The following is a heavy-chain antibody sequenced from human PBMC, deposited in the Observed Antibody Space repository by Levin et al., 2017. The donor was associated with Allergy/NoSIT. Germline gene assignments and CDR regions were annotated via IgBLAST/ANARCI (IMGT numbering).Heavy chain of an antibody. Sequence: SETLSLTCTVSGGSISSNYWSWIRQPPGKGLEWIAYVHYSGTTNHNPSLKSRVTISIDTSKNQFSLRLNSVTAADTAIYYCARTLNSGSKDYWDQGTLVTVSS. CDR3: ARTLNSGSKDY. D-gene: IGHD2/OR15-2a*01. J-gene: IGHJ4*02. V-gene: IGHV4-59*08. CDR1: GGSISSNY. CDR2: VHYSGTT.